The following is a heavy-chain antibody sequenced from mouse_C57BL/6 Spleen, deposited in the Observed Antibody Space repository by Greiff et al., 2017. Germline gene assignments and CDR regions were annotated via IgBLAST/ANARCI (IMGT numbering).Heavy chain of an antibody. V-gene: IGHV1-53*01. CDR1: GYTFTSYW. CDR3: ARWGYGKGGFAY. CDR2: INPSNGGT. D-gene: IGHD2-10*02. Sequence: QVQLQQPGTELVKPGASVKLSCKASGYTFTSYWMHWVQQRPGQGLEWLGNINPSNGGTNYNEKFKSKATLTVDKSSSTAYMQLSSLTSEDSAVYYCARWGYGKGGFAYWGQGTLVTVSA. J-gene: IGHJ3*01.